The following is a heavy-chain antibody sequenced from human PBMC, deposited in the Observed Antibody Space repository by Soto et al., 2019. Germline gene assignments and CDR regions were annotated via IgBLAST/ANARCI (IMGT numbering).Heavy chain of an antibody. CDR1: GFSPSTSGMC. CDR2: IDWDDDK. D-gene: IGHD3-3*01. V-gene: IGHV2-70*01. J-gene: IGHJ4*02. Sequence: ASGPTLVNPTQTLTLTCTFSGFSPSTSGMCVSWIRQPPGKALEWLALIDWDDDKYYSTSLKTRLTISKDTSKNQVVLTMTNMDPVDTATYYCARTRPQLNFGVVITPYYFDYWGQGTLVTVSS. CDR3: ARTRPQLNFGVVITPYYFDY.